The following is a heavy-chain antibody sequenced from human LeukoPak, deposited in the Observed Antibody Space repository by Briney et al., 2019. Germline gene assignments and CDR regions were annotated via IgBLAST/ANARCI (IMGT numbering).Heavy chain of an antibody. V-gene: IGHV3-66*01. J-gene: IGHJ4*02. CDR2: IYSGGST. Sequence: GGSLRLSCAASGFTVSSNYMSWVRQAPGKGLEWVSVIYSGGSTYYADSVKGRFTTSRGNSKNTLYLQMNSLRAEDTAVYYCARGDYGDSQVDYWGQGTLVTVSS. D-gene: IGHD4-17*01. CDR3: ARGDYGDSQVDY. CDR1: GFTVSSNY.